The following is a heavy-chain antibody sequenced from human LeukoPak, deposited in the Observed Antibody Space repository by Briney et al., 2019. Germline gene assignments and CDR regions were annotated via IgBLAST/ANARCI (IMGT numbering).Heavy chain of an antibody. J-gene: IGHJ6*03. V-gene: IGHV1-2*02. D-gene: IGHD2-15*01. CDR2: INPNSGGT. Sequence: EASVKVSCTASGYTFTGYYMHWVRQAPGQGLEWMGWINPNSGGTNYAQKFQGRVTMTRDTSISTAYMELSRLRSDDTAVYYCARAPRYSSGGSCGRPYYYYMDVWGKGTTVTVSS. CDR1: GYTFTGYY. CDR3: ARAPRYSSGGSCGRPYYYYMDV.